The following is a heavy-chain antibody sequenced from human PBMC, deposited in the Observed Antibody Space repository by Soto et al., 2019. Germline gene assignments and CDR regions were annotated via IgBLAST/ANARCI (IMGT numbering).Heavy chain of an antibody. Sequence: GASVKVSCKASGYTFTSYYMHWVRQAPGQGLEWMGIINPSGGSTSYAQKFQGRVTTTRDTSTSTVYMELSSLRSEDTAVYYCARVSYYDILTGSGAFDIWGQGTMVTVSS. V-gene: IGHV1-46*03. D-gene: IGHD3-9*01. CDR3: ARVSYYDILTGSGAFDI. CDR2: INPSGGST. J-gene: IGHJ3*02. CDR1: GYTFTSYY.